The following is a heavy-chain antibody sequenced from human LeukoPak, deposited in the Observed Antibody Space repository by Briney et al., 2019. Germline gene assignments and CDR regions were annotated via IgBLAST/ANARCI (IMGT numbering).Heavy chain of an antibody. CDR2: IYPGDSDT. CDR1: GYSFTSYW. V-gene: IGHV5-51*01. CDR3: ARPPHYDSSGYYLFDY. D-gene: IGHD3-22*01. J-gene: IGHJ4*02. Sequence: GESLQISCKGSGYSFTSYWIGWVRQMPGKGLEWMGIIYPGDSDTRYSPSFQGQVTISADKSISTAYLQWSSLKASDTAMYYCARPPHYDSSGYYLFDYWGQGTLVTVSS.